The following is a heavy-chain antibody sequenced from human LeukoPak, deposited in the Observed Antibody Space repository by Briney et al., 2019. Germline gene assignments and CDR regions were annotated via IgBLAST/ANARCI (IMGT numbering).Heavy chain of an antibody. J-gene: IGHJ3*02. CDR1: GGSFSGYY. V-gene: IGHV4-34*01. CDR3: ARVPLRIVVTDAFDI. Sequence: SQTLSLTCAVDGGSFSGYYWGWISQHPGEWMGWIGEINHSGSTTYNPSLKTRVTISVDTSKNQFSLKLSSVTAADTAVYYCARVPLRIVVTDAFDIWGQGTMVTVSS. D-gene: IGHD3-22*01. CDR2: INHSGST.